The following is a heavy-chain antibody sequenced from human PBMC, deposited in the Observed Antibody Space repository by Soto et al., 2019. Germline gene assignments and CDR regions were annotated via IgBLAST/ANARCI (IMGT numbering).Heavy chain of an antibody. CDR3: AKDVLRFLEWLAFYGMDV. J-gene: IGHJ6*02. CDR1: GFTFSSYG. CDR2: ISYDGSNK. Sequence: QVQLVESGGGVVQPGRSLRLSCAASGFTFSSYGMHWVRQAPGKGLEWVAVISYDGSNKYYADSVKGRFTISRDNSQNTXXLQMNSLRAEDTAVYYCAKDVLRFLEWLAFYGMDVWGQGTTVTVSS. D-gene: IGHD3-3*01. V-gene: IGHV3-30*18.